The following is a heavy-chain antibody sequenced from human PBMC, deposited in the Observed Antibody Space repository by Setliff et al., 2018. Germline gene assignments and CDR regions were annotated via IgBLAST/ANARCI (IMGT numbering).Heavy chain of an antibody. D-gene: IGHD1-26*01. CDR1: GYSFTSHW. CDR3: ARLVVVGTTKIYDY. Sequence: GESLKISCKGSGYSFTSHWIGWVRQMPGKGLELVGIIYPRDSDTRYSPSFQGQVTISADKSITTAYLQWSSLKASDTAMYYCARLVVVGTTKIYDYWGQGTLVTVSS. J-gene: IGHJ4*02. CDR2: IYPRDSDT. V-gene: IGHV5-51*01.